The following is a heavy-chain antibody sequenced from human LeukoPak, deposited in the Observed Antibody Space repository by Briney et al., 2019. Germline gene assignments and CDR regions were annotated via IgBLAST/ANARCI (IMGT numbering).Heavy chain of an antibody. Sequence: PGGSLRLSCAASGFTFDDYAMHWVRQAPGKGLEWVSGISWNSGSIGYADSVKGRFTISRDNAKNSLYLQMNSLRAEDTALYYCAIALAAAGLDYWGQGTLVTVSS. CDR3: AIALAAAGLDY. D-gene: IGHD6-13*01. V-gene: IGHV3-9*01. CDR2: ISWNSGSI. J-gene: IGHJ4*02. CDR1: GFTFDDYA.